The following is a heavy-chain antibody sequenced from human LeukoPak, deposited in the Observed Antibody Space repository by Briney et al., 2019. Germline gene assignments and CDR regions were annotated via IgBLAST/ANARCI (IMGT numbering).Heavy chain of an antibody. J-gene: IGHJ4*02. Sequence: GGSLRLSCATSGFAFSDAWMTWVRQPPGKGLEWVSAISVIGGSTYYADSVKGRFTSSRDNSKNTLYLQMNSLRAEDTAVYYCAKGGWLEYWGQGTLVTVSS. V-gene: IGHV3-23*01. D-gene: IGHD6-19*01. CDR2: ISVIGGST. CDR1: GFAFSDAW. CDR3: AKGGWLEY.